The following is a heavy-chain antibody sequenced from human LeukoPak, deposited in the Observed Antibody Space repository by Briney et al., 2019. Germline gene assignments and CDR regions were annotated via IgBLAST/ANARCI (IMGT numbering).Heavy chain of an antibody. CDR2: ISSGSGYT. V-gene: IGHV3-11*03. D-gene: IGHD6-13*01. J-gene: IGHJ5*02. Sequence: GGTLRLSCAASGFTFSDYYMSWLRQAPGKGLEGVSYISSGSGYTNYAHSVKGRFTITRDNAKNSLYLQMNSQRAEDTAVYYCARRYSSSGEWFDPWGQGTLVTVSS. CDR1: GFTFSDYY. CDR3: ARRYSSSGEWFDP.